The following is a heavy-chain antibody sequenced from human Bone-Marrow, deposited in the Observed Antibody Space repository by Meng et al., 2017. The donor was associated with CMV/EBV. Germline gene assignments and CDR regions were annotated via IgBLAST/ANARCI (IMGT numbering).Heavy chain of an antibody. CDR1: GFTFSSYE. D-gene: IGHD2-21*01. CDR2: ISSSSSTI. J-gene: IGHJ4*02. Sequence: GESLKISCAASGFTFSSYEMNWVRQAPGKGLEWVSYISSSSSTIYYADSVKGRFTISRDNAKNSLYLQMNSLRAEDTAVYYCARDKYCGGDCYWYFDYWGQGTLVTVSS. CDR3: ARDKYCGGDCYWYFDY. V-gene: IGHV3-48*03.